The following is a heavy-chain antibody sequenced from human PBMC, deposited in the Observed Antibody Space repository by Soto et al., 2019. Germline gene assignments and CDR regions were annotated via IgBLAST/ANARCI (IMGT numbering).Heavy chain of an antibody. D-gene: IGHD1-20*01. CDR1: GGTFSSYA. J-gene: IGHJ6*02. CDR2: IIPISATA. Sequence: QVQLVQSGAEVKKPGSSVKVSCKASGGTFSSYAISWVRQAPGQGLEWMGGIIPISATADYAQKFQGRATITADESTSTAYMELSSLRSEDTAVYYCARSITGTVSYYYGMDVWGQGTTVTVSS. V-gene: IGHV1-69*12. CDR3: ARSITGTVSYYYGMDV.